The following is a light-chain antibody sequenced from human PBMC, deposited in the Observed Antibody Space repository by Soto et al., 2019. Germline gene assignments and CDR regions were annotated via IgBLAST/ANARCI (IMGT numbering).Light chain of an antibody. CDR2: GAS. CDR1: QTVTSN. J-gene: IGKJ1*01. Sequence: EVVVTQSPATLSVSPGERATLSCRASQTVTSNLAWYQQKPGQAPRLLIHGASTRATGIPARFSGTGSGTEFTLTISSLQSEDFAVYYCQQYHNWPPWTFGQGTKVDIK. CDR3: QQYHNWPPWT. V-gene: IGKV3-15*01.